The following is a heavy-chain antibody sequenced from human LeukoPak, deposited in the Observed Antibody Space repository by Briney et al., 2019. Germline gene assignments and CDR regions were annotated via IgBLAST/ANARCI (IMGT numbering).Heavy chain of an antibody. CDR3: TRDSGTYNWFDP. CDR1: GFTFSGSA. D-gene: IGHD1-26*01. CDR2: IDKKDKGYATAT. Sequence: PGGSLRLSCAAPGFTFSGSAIHWVRQSSGKGLEWVGQIDKKDKGYATATAYAASVKGRFTISRDDSINTAYLQMKSLKTEDTALYYCTRDSGTYNWFDPWGQGPLVTVSS. V-gene: IGHV3-73*01. J-gene: IGHJ5*02.